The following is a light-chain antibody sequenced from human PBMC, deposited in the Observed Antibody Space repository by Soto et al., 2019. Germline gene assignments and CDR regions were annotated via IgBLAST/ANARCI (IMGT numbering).Light chain of an antibody. CDR3: QQSGSSPWT. CDR2: ATS. V-gene: IGKV3-20*01. CDR1: QSVSSSS. J-gene: IGKJ1*01. Sequence: EIVLTQSPGTLSLSPGERATLSCRASQSVSSSSLAWYQQKPGQAPRLLIYATSSRAAGIPDRFSGSGSGTDFTLTISRLEPEEFAVYYCQQSGSSPWTFGQGTKVEIK.